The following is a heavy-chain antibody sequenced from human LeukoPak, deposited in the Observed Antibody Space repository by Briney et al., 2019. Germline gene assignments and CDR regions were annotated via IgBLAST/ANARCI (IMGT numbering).Heavy chain of an antibody. CDR1: GFTFDDYG. D-gene: IGHD6-19*01. J-gene: IGHJ4*02. CDR3: AKDQIAVAGTYGVTLDY. Sequence: GGSLRLSCAASGFTFDDYGMSWVRQAPGKGLEWVSGINWNSGSTGYADSVKGRFTISRDNAKNTLYLQMNSLRAEDTAVYYCAKDQIAVAGTYGVTLDYWGQGTLVTVSS. V-gene: IGHV3-20*04. CDR2: INWNSGST.